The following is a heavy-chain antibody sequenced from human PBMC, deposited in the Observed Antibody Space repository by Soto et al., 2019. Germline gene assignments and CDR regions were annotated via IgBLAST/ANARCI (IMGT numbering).Heavy chain of an antibody. D-gene: IGHD3-10*01. CDR1: GFTFSSYD. CDR3: ARAGLWFGALYFDS. Sequence: EVQLVESGGGLVQPGGSLRLSCAASGFTFSSYDMHWVRQATGKGLEWVSAIGTAGDTYYPGSVKGRFTISRENAKNSLHLQMNCLRAGDTAVYYCARAGLWFGALYFDSWGQRTLVTVSS. J-gene: IGHJ4*02. CDR2: IGTAGDT. V-gene: IGHV3-13*04.